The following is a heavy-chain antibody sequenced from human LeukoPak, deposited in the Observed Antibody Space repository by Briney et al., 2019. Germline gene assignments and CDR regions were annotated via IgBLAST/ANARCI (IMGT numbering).Heavy chain of an antibody. J-gene: IGHJ4*02. CDR1: GFTFSSYS. Sequence: PGGSLRLSCAASGFTFSSYSMNWVRQALGKGLEWVSSISSSSSYIYYADPVKGRFTISRDNAKNSLYLQMNSLRAEDTAVYYCARRDSSGYYYRFDYWGQGTLVTVSS. D-gene: IGHD3-22*01. CDR2: ISSSSSYI. V-gene: IGHV3-21*01. CDR3: ARRDSSGYYYRFDY.